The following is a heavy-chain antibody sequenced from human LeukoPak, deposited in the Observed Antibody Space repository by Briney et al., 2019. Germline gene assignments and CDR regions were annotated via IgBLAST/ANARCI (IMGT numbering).Heavy chain of an antibody. CDR3: ARDNHGSGNYYYYYYMDV. CDR1: GFTFSSYG. J-gene: IGHJ6*03. CDR2: IKQDGSEK. Sequence: PGGSLRLPCAASGFTFSSYGMSWVRQAPGKGLEWVANIKQDGSEKYYVDSVKGRFTISRDNAKNSLYLQMNSLRAEDTAVYYCARDNHGSGNYYYYYYMDVWGKGTTVTISS. V-gene: IGHV3-7*01. D-gene: IGHD3-10*01.